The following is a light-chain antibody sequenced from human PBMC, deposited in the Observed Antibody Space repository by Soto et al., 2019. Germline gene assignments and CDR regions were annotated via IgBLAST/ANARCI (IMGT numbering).Light chain of an antibody. CDR2: EVR. CDR3: SSYTSSSTA. Sequence: QSALTQPASVSGSPGQSITISCTGTSSDVGAYNYVSWYQQHPGKAPKFLIYEVRNRPSGVSNRFSGSKSGNTASLTISGLQAEDEADYYCSSYTSSSTAFGGGTKLTVL. V-gene: IGLV2-14*01. CDR1: SSDVGAYNY. J-gene: IGLJ2*01.